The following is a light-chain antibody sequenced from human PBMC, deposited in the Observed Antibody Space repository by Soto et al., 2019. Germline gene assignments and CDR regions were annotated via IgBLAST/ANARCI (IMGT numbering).Light chain of an antibody. CDR1: SSDVGGYSY. V-gene: IGLV2-8*01. J-gene: IGLJ2*01. Sequence: QSALTQPPSASGSPGQSVTISCTGASSDVGGYSYVSWYQQHPGKAPKLMIYEVNKRPSGVPDRFSGSKSGNTASLTVSGLHSDDEADYYCSSYTGSNNVVFGGGTKLTVL. CDR2: EVN. CDR3: SSYTGSNNVV.